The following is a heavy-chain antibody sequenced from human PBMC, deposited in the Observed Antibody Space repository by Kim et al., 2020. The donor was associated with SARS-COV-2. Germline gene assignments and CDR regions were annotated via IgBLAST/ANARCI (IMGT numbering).Heavy chain of an antibody. Sequence: GGSLRLSCAASGFTFSYYAMSWVRQAPGKGLEWVSAIRSSGGPIYYADSVKGRFTITRDSAKNTLYLQMNSLKGEDTAVYYCAKDDGDYRYYFDYWGQGTLVTVSS. D-gene: IGHD4-17*01. CDR2: IRSSGGPI. J-gene: IGHJ4*02. V-gene: IGHV3-23*01. CDR1: GFTFSYYA. CDR3: AKDDGDYRYYFDY.